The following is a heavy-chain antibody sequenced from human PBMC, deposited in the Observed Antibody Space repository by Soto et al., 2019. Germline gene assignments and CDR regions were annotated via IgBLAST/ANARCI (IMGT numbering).Heavy chain of an antibody. CDR2: INAGNGNT. CDR1: GYTFTSYA. Sequence: QVQLVQSGAEEKKPGASVKVSCKASGYTFTSYAMHWVRQAPGQRLEWMGWINAGNGNTKYSQKVQGRVTITRDTSASPAYMELSSLRSEYTAVYYCAGGPGTGMDVWGQGTTVTVSS. CDR3: AGGPGTGMDV. V-gene: IGHV1-3*05. J-gene: IGHJ6*02. D-gene: IGHD1-1*01.